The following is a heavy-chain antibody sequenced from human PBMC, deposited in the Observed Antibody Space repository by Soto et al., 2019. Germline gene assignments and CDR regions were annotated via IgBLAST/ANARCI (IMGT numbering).Heavy chain of an antibody. Sequence: GGSLRLSCEVSGFRFDDYGMHWVRQAPGKGLEWIAGISRDSRSISYGASMKGRFTISRDNAKNSLYLQLNSLRADDTAFYYCVKDALTTVAYYFDYWGQGALVTVSS. D-gene: IGHD4-17*01. J-gene: IGHJ4*02. CDR2: ISRDSRSI. CDR3: VKDALTTVAYYFDY. V-gene: IGHV3-9*01. CDR1: GFRFDDYG.